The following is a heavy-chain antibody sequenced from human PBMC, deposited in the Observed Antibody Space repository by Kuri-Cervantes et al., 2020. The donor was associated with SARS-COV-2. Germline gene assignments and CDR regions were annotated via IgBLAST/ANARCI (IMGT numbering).Heavy chain of an antibody. J-gene: IGHJ4*02. CDR2: IYTSGST. Sequence: GSLRLSCTVSGGSISSYYWSWVRQPAGKGLEWIGRIYTSGSTNYNPSLKSRVTMSVDTSKNQFSLKLSSVTAADTAVYHCATHDFWSGSTFDYWGQGTLVTVSS. V-gene: IGHV4-4*07. CDR1: GGSISSYY. CDR3: ATHDFWSGSTFDY. D-gene: IGHD3-3*01.